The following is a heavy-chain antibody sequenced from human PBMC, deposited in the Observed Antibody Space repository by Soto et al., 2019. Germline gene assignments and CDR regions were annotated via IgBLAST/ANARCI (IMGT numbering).Heavy chain of an antibody. J-gene: IGHJ5*02. CDR1: GYIFTNYD. CDR2: MNPNSGHT. D-gene: IGHD3-10*01. Sequence: QVQLVQSGAEVKKPGASVQVSCQASGYIFTNYDINWVRQAPGQGIEWMGWMNPNSGHTGYAQKFQGRVTMTRNTSISTAYMELSSLRSEDTAVYYCARCAYYALGSPNWFAPWGQGTLVTVSS. CDR3: ARCAYYALGSPNWFAP. V-gene: IGHV1-8*01.